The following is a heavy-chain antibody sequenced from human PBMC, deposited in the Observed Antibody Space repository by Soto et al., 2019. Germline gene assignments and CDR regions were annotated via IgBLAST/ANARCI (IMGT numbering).Heavy chain of an antibody. Sequence: QVQLVESGGGVVQPGRSLRLSCAASGFTFSSYAMHWVRQAPGKGLEWVAVISYDGSNKYYADSVKGRFTISRDNSKNTLYLQMNSLRAEDTAVYYCARKELRYFDWLYSRGYYGMDVWGQGTTVTVSS. CDR2: ISYDGSNK. V-gene: IGHV3-30-3*01. CDR3: ARKELRYFDWLYSRGYYGMDV. CDR1: GFTFSSYA. J-gene: IGHJ6*02. D-gene: IGHD3-9*01.